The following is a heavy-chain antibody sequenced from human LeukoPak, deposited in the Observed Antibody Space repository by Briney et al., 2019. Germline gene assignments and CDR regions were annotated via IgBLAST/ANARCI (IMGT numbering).Heavy chain of an antibody. CDR1: GFTFSSYG. D-gene: IGHD1-26*01. Sequence: GGPLRLSCAASGFTFSSYGMSWVRQAPGKGLEWVSAISGSGGSTYYADSVKGRFTISRDNSKNTLYLQMNSLRAEDTAVYYCPIVVDAFDIWGQGTMVTVSS. V-gene: IGHV3-23*01. CDR2: ISGSGGST. J-gene: IGHJ3*02. CDR3: PIVVDAFDI.